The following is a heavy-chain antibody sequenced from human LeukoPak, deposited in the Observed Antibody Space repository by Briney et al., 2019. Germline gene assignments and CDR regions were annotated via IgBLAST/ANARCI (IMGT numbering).Heavy chain of an antibody. J-gene: IGHJ6*02. CDR3: ARMTRSMTTMSYYYGMDV. V-gene: IGHV1-69*13. Sequence: GASVKVSCKASGYTFTNFGINWVRQAPGQGLERMGGIIPIFGTTNYAQKFQGRVTITADESTSTAYMELSSLRSEDTAVYYCARMTRSMTTMSYYYGMDVWGQGTTVTVSS. CDR1: GYTFTNFG. CDR2: IIPIFGTT. D-gene: IGHD4-17*01.